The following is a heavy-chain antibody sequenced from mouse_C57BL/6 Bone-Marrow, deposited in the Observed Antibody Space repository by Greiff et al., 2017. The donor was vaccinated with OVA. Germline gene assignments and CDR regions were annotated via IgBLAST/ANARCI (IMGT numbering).Heavy chain of an antibody. CDR1: GFNIKNPY. CDR2: IDPANGNT. J-gene: IGHJ2*01. D-gene: IGHD1-1*01. V-gene: IGHV14-3*01. CDR3: ARVGYYYGSYYFDY. Sequence: VQLQQSVAELVRPGASVKLSCTASGFNIKNPYMHWVKQRPEQGLEWIGRIDPANGNTKYAPKFQGKATITADTSSNTAYLQLSSLTSEDTAIYYCARVGYYYGSYYFDYWGQGTTLTVSS.